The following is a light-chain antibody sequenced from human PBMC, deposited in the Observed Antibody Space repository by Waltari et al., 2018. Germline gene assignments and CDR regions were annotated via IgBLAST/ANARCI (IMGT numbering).Light chain of an antibody. V-gene: IGKV1-13*02. CDR3: QQFNSYPRT. Sequence: AIQLTQPPSSLSASVGDRATITCRASQGISSALAWNQQKPGKAPKLLIYDASSWESGVPSRFSGSGSGTDFTLTISSLQPEDFATYYCQQFNSYPRTFGPGTKVDIK. CDR1: QGISSA. J-gene: IGKJ3*01. CDR2: DAS.